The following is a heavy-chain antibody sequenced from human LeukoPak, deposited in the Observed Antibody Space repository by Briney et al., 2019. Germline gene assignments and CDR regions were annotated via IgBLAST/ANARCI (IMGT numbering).Heavy chain of an antibody. D-gene: IGHD4-17*01. J-gene: IGHJ5*02. CDR2: IYYSGSA. CDR1: GGSISDYS. Sequence: SETLSLTCTVSGGSISDYSWSWIRQPPGKGLEWIGNIYYSGSANHNPSLKSRVTISRDTSKNQFSLKLTSVTAADTAVYYCARDPRSPGADYGDYLGWFDPWGQGTLVTVSS. CDR3: ARDPRSPGADYGDYLGWFDP. V-gene: IGHV4-59*01.